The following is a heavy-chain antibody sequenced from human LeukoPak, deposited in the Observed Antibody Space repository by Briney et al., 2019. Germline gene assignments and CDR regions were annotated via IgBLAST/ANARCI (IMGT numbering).Heavy chain of an antibody. J-gene: IGHJ6*02. Sequence: SQTLSLTCAISGDSVSNNIIAWNWIRWRPSRGLEWLGRTAYRSKWSTDYALSVRGRISINPDTSKDQISLQLNSVTPEDTAVYYCARNSVAMDVWGQGTTVTVSS. V-gene: IGHV6-1*01. D-gene: IGHD4-23*01. CDR3: ARNSVAMDV. CDR1: GDSVSNNIIA. CDR2: TAYRSKWST.